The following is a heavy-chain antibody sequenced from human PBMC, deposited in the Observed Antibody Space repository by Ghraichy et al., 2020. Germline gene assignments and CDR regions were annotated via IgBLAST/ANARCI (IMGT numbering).Heavy chain of an antibody. CDR1: GFTFTSSA. J-gene: IGHJ6*02. D-gene: IGHD3-10*01. CDR3: AADRRSYYYYYYYYGMDV. Sequence: SVKVSCKASGFTFTSSAVQWVRQARGQRLEWIGWIVVGSGNTNYAQKFQERVTITRDMSTSTAYMELSSLRSEDTAVYYCAADRRSYYYYYYYYGMDVWGQGTTVTVSS. V-gene: IGHV1-58*01. CDR2: IVVGSGNT.